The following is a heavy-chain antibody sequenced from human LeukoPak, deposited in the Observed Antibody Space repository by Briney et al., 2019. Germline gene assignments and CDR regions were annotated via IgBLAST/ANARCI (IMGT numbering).Heavy chain of an antibody. Sequence: GGSLRLSCAASGFTFSDYYMSWIRQAPGKGLEWVSYISSSGSTIYYADSVKGRFTISRDNAKNSLYLQMNSLRGEDTAVYYCARARPDGSGTDYFDYWGQGTLVTVSS. D-gene: IGHD3-10*01. CDR2: ISSSGSTI. V-gene: IGHV3-11*01. CDR3: ARARPDGSGTDYFDY. CDR1: GFTFSDYY. J-gene: IGHJ4*02.